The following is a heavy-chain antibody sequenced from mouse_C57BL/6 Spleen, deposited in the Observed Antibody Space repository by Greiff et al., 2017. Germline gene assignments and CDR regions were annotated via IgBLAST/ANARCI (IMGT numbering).Heavy chain of an antibody. CDR2: IDPSDSYT. V-gene: IGHV1-69*01. CDR1: GYTFTSYW. J-gene: IGHJ2*01. D-gene: IGHD6-1*01. Sequence: VQLQQSGAELVMPGASVKLSCKASGYTFTSYWMHWVKQRPGQGLEWIGEIDPSDSYTNYNQKFKGKSTLTVDKSSSTAYMQLSSLTSEDSAVYDGARRNPLGYFDYWGQGTTLTVSS. CDR3: ARRNPLGYFDY.